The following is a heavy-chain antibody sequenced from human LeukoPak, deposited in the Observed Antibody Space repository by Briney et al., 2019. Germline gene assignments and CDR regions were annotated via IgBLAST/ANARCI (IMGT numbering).Heavy chain of an antibody. Sequence: GASVKVSCKASGYTFTGYYMHWVRQAPGQGLEWMGWINPNSGGTNYAQKFQGRVTMTRDTSISTAYMELSRLRSDDTAVYYCARVFGDEADTAMVTGYWGQGTLVTVPS. D-gene: IGHD5-18*01. CDR1: GYTFTGYY. CDR2: INPNSGGT. CDR3: ARVFGDEADTAMVTGY. J-gene: IGHJ4*02. V-gene: IGHV1-2*02.